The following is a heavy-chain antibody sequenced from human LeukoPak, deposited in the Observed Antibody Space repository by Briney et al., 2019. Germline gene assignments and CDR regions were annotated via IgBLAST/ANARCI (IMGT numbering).Heavy chain of an antibody. CDR3: ARQSSGWFHGSDAFDI. V-gene: IGHV5-51*01. D-gene: IGHD6-19*01. J-gene: IGHJ3*02. Sequence: GGDLQISCQGSGCLFTRYWMGWVRPVPGEGLGGMGIIYPGDSHTRYSPSFQAQVTISAHKSISTAYLQWSSLTASDTAMYYCARQSSGWFHGSDAFDIWGQGTIVTVSS. CDR2: IYPGDSHT. CDR1: GCLFTRYW.